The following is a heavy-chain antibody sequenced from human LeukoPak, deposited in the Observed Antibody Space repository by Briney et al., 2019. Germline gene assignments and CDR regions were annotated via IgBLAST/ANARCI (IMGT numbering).Heavy chain of an antibody. D-gene: IGHD5-18*01. CDR2: ISSSSSYI. CDR3: ARGVDTAMVIFDY. CDR1: GFTFSSYS. V-gene: IGHV3-21*01. Sequence: GGSLRLSCAASGFTFSSYSMNWVRQAPGKGLEWVSSISSSSSYIYYADSVKGRFTISRDNAKNSLYLQMNSLRAEDTAVYNCARGVDTAMVIFDYWGRGTLVTVSS. J-gene: IGHJ4*02.